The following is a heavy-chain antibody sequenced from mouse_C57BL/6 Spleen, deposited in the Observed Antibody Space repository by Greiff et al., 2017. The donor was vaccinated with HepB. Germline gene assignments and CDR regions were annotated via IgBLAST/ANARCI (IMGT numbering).Heavy chain of an antibody. CDR3: ARRAFIMGMYY. V-gene: IGHV5-17*01. J-gene: IGHJ4*01. CDR2: ISSGSSTI. Sequence: EVMLVESGGGLVKPGGSLKLSCAASGFTFSDYGMHWVRQAPEKGLEWVAYISSGSSTIYYADTVKGRFTISRDNAKNTLFLQMTSLRSEDTAMYYCARRAFIMGMYYWGQGTSVTVSS. D-gene: IGHD1-1*01. CDR1: GFTFSDYG.